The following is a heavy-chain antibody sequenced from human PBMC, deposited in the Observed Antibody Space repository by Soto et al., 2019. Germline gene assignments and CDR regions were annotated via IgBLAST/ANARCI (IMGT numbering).Heavy chain of an antibody. V-gene: IGHV4-30-4*01. CDR3: ARDVDELLGYYGMDV. CDR1: GGSISSGDYY. Sequence: PSETLSLTCTVSGGSISSGDYYWSWIRQPPGKGLEWIGYIYYSGSTYYNPSLKSRVTISVDTSKNQFSLKLSSVTAADTAVYYFARDVDELLGYYGMDVWGQGTTVTVSS. D-gene: IGHD2-15*01. CDR2: IYYSGST. J-gene: IGHJ6*02.